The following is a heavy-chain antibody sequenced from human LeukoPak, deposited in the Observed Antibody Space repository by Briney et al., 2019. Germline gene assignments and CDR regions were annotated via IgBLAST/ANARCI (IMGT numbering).Heavy chain of an antibody. J-gene: IGHJ3*02. D-gene: IGHD3-3*01. Sequence: GGSLRLSCAASGFTFSHYAMGWVRQAPGKGLEWVSDISVSGGTTYYADSVKGRFIISRDTPKNTLYLQMNSLRVEDTAVYYCAKGFWSGYQYDAFDIWGQGTMVTVSS. CDR2: ISVSGGTT. CDR3: AKGFWSGYQYDAFDI. CDR1: GFTFSHYA. V-gene: IGHV3-23*01.